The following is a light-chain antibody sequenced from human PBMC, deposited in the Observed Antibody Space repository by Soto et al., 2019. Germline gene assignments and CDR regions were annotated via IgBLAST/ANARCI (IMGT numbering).Light chain of an antibody. CDR3: TSYTSSGTL. CDR2: DVS. J-gene: IGLJ1*01. V-gene: IGLV2-14*01. CDR1: SGDVGAYDF. Sequence: QSVLTQPASVSGSPGQSITISCTGTSGDVGAYDFVSWYQHHPGKAPRLVIYDVSRRPAGASDRFSGSKSGSTASLTISSLQAEDEADYYCTSYTSSGTLFGTGTKVTVL.